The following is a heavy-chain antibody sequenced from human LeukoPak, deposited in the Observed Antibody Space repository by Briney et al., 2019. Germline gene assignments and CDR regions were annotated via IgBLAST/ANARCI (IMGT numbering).Heavy chain of an antibody. D-gene: IGHD1-26*01. Sequence: GASVTVSCTASGYTFTSYDITWVRQAPGQGLEWVGWISGYNGNTNYAQKLQGRVTMTTDTSTSTAYMELRSLRSDDTAVYYCARGGIVGVNNWFDPWGQGTLVTVSS. V-gene: IGHV1-18*01. CDR1: GYTFTSYD. CDR3: ARGGIVGVNNWFDP. J-gene: IGHJ5*02. CDR2: ISGYNGNT.